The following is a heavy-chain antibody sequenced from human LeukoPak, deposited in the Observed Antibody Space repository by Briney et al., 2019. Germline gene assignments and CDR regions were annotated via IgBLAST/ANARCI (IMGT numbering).Heavy chain of an antibody. CDR2: INHSGST. Sequence: SETLSLTCAVYGGSFNGYYWSWIRQPPGKGLEWIGEINHSGSTNYNLSLKSRVTISVDTSKNQFSLKLSSVTAADTAVYYCARGGEEDNWFDPWAREPWSPSPQ. CDR3: ARGGEEDNWFDP. CDR1: GGSFNGYY. J-gene: IGHJ5*02. V-gene: IGHV4-34*01.